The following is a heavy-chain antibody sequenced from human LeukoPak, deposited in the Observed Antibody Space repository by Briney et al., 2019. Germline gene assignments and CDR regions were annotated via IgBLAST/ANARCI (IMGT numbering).Heavy chain of an antibody. CDR1: GFTFSSYW. J-gene: IGHJ6*02. V-gene: IGHV3-53*01. Sequence: GGSLRLSCAASGFTFSSYWMSWVRQAPGKGLEWVSVIYSGGSTYYAHSVKGRFTIFRDNSKNTLYLQMNSLRAEDTAVYYCAREVGATTGYYYYGMDVWGQGTTVTVSS. D-gene: IGHD1-26*01. CDR2: IYSGGST. CDR3: AREVGATTGYYYYGMDV.